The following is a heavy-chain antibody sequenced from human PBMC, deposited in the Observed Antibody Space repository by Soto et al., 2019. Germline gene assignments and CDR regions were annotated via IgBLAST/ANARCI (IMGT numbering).Heavy chain of an antibody. J-gene: IGHJ4*02. D-gene: IGHD6-13*01. Sequence: ASVKVSCKASGYTFTGYYMHWVRQAPGQGIEWMGWINPNSGGTNYAQKFQGWVTMTRDTSISTAYMELSRLRSDDTAVYYCARGKEGQQLVMDYWGQGTLVTVS. CDR3: ARGKEGQQLVMDY. CDR2: INPNSGGT. V-gene: IGHV1-2*04. CDR1: GYTFTGYY.